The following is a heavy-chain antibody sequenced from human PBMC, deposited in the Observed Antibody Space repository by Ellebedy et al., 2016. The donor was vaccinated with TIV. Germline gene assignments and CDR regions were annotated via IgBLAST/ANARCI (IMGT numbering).Heavy chain of an antibody. CDR2: TNPNSGGT. V-gene: IGHV1-2*02. Sequence: ASVKVSCKTSGYAFTAYYMHWVRQAPGQGLEWMGWTNPNSGGTNYAQKLQGRVTMTTDTSTSTAYMELRSLRSDDTAVYYCAREGYCGGDCYIFDYWGQGTLVTVSS. D-gene: IGHD2-21*02. J-gene: IGHJ4*02. CDR1: GYAFTAYY. CDR3: AREGYCGGDCYIFDY.